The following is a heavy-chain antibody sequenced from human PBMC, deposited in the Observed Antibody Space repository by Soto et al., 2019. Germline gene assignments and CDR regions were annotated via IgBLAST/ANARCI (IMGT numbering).Heavy chain of an antibody. D-gene: IGHD4-17*01. CDR3: ARRYGGTLDS. V-gene: IGHV4-59*08. CDR1: GGSISSYY. J-gene: IGHJ4*02. Sequence: QVQLQESGPGLVKPSETLSLTCTVSGGSISSYYWSWIRQPPGKGLEWIGYIYYSGSTNYNPSLTSRSTISVDTSKNQFSLKLSSVPAADTAVYYCARRYGGTLDSWGQGTLVTVSS. CDR2: IYYSGST.